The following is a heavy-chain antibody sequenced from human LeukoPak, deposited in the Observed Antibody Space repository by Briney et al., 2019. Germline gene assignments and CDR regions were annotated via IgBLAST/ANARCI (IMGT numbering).Heavy chain of an antibody. D-gene: IGHD2-8*01. V-gene: IGHV4-38-2*02. CDR2: IYHSGST. J-gene: IGHJ4*02. CDR1: GYSISSGYY. Sequence: SETLSLTCTVSGYSISSGYYWGWIRQPPGKGLEWIGSIYHSGSTYYNPSLKSRVTISVDTSKNQFSLKLSSVTAADTAVYYCARDHVLMVYASWGQGTLVTVSS. CDR3: ARDHVLMVYAS.